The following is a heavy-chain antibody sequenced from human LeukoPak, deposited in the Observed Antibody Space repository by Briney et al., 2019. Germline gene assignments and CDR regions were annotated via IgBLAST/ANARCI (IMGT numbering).Heavy chain of an antibody. J-gene: IGHJ3*02. D-gene: IGHD6-19*01. CDR3: ARDLTDYSSGWKDAFDI. CDR2: ISSSSSYI. V-gene: IGHV3-21*04. Sequence: TGGSLRLSCAASGFTFSNYAMTWVRQAPGKGLEWVSSISSSSSYIYYADSVKGRFTISRDNAKNSLYLQMNSLRAEDTAVYYCARDLTDYSSGWKDAFDIWGQGTMVTVSS. CDR1: GFTFSNYA.